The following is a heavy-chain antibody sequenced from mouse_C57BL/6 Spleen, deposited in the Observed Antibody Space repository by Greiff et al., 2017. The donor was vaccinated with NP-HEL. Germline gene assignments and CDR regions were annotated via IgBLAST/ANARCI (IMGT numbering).Heavy chain of an antibody. V-gene: IGHV2-9-1*01. Sequence: VQGVESGPGLVAPSQSLSITCTVSGFSLTSYAISWVRQPPGKGLEWLGVIWTGGGTNYNSALKSRLSISKDNSKSQVFLKMNSLQTDDTARYYCARNRIYYDYPYWYFDVWGTGTTVTVSS. CDR1: GFSLTSYA. CDR3: ARNRIYYDYPYWYFDV. CDR2: IWTGGGT. D-gene: IGHD2-4*01. J-gene: IGHJ1*03.